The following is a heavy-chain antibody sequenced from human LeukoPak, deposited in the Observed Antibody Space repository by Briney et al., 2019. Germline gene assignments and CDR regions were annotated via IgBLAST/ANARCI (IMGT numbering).Heavy chain of an antibody. CDR3: AREGDILTGPYYYYGMDV. J-gene: IGHJ6*02. CDR2: IKQDGSEK. V-gene: IGHV3-7*03. D-gene: IGHD3-9*01. CDR1: GFTFSSYW. Sequence: GGSLRLSCAASGFTFSSYWMSRVRQAPGKGLEWVANIKQDGSEKYYVDSVKGRFTISRDNAKNSLYLQMNSLRAEDTAVYYCAREGDILTGPYYYYGMDVWGQGTTVTVSS.